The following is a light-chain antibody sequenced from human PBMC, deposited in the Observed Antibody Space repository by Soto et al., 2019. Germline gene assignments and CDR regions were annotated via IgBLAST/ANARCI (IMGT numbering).Light chain of an antibody. V-gene: IGKV1-33*01. CDR1: QDIKTF. Sequence: DIQMTQSPSSRSVSVGDRVTITCQANQDIKTFLHWYQQKPGKAPKVLIYGASYLEPGVPSRFSGTGSRTDFTFTISSLQPEDIATYYCQQYDSVPLTFGGGTKVDIK. J-gene: IGKJ4*01. CDR2: GAS. CDR3: QQYDSVPLT.